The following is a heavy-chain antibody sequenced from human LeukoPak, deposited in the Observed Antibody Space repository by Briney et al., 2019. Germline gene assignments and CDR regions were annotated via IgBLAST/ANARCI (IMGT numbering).Heavy chain of an antibody. D-gene: IGHD3-22*01. V-gene: IGHV3-13*01. Sequence: GGSLRLSCAASGFTFIDYDMHWVRQVIGKGLEWVSAIGIRGDTHYSGSVKGRFTISRENAESSLYLQMNSLRAEDTALYYCAKVGIGDDSSGYYRDYYGMDVWGQGTTVTVSS. J-gene: IGHJ6*02. CDR3: AKVGIGDDSSGYYRDYYGMDV. CDR1: GFTFIDYD. CDR2: IGIRGDT.